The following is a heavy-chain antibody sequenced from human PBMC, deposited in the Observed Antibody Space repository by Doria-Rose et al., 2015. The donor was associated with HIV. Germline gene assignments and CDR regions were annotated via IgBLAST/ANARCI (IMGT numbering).Heavy chain of an antibody. V-gene: IGHV2-26*01. J-gene: IGHJ4*02. D-gene: IGHD6-13*01. Sequence: QITLKESGPVLVKPTETLTLTCTVSGVSLSSPGMGVSWIRQPPGKALEWLDNIFSDDERSYQTCLTSRLNISRGTSKSQVVLTMTDRDPVDTATYYCARIKSSRWYHKYYFDFWGQGTLVIVSA. CDR2: IFSDDER. CDR1: GVSLSSPGMG. CDR3: ARIKSSRWYHKYYFDF.